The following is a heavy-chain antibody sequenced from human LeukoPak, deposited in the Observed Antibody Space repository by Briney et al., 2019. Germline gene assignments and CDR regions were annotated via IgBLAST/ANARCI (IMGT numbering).Heavy chain of an antibody. CDR1: GFTFDDYA. D-gene: IGHD4-23*01. Sequence: HPGGSLRLSRAASGFTFDDYAMHWVRQSPGKGLEWVSGITWNSDDTDYADSVRGRFTISRDNAKNSLYLQMNSLRAADTALYYCARARGNSYFDDWGQGTLVTVSS. CDR3: ARARGNSYFDD. V-gene: IGHV3-9*01. CDR2: ITWNSDDT. J-gene: IGHJ4*02.